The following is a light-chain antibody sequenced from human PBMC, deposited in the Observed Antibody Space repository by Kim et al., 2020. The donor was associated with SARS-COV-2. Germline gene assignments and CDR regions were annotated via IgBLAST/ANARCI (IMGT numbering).Light chain of an antibody. CDR2: DAS. J-gene: IGKJ5*01. V-gene: IGKV3D-20*02. CDR3: QVRST. Sequence: PGERATLSCRASQSVSRSYLAWYQQKPGQAPRLLIYDASSRATGIPDRFSGSGSGTDFTLTISRLEPEDFAVYYCQVRSTFGQGTRLEIK. CDR1: QSVSRSY.